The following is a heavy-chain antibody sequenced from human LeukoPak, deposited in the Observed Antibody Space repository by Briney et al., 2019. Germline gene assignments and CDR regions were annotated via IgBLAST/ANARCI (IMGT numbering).Heavy chain of an antibody. Sequence: SETLSLTCTVSGYSISSGYYWGWIRQPPGKGLEWIGSIYHSGSTYYNPSLKSRVTISVDTSKNQFSLKLSSVTAADTAVYYCARCHSSGFPGYWGQGTLVTVSS. CDR1: GYSISSGYY. V-gene: IGHV4-38-2*02. D-gene: IGHD3-22*01. CDR3: ARCHSSGFPGY. J-gene: IGHJ4*02. CDR2: IYHSGST.